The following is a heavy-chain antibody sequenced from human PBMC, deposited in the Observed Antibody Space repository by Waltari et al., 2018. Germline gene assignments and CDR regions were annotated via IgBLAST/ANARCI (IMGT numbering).Heavy chain of an antibody. CDR2: IKGDGSEK. J-gene: IGHJ6*02. CDR3: SESLNV. V-gene: IGHV3-7*01. CDR1: GFDFSNAW. Sequence: EMQVVESGGDLVQPGGSLRLSCAASGFDFSNAWMDWVRQAPGKGLEWVANIKGDGSEKYYVDSVKCRFIISRDNTMNLLDLQMNSLRAEDTAVYYCSESLNVWGQGTTVIVSS.